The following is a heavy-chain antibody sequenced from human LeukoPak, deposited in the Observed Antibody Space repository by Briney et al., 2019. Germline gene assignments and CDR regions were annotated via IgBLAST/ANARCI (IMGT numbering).Heavy chain of an antibody. V-gene: IGHV1-8*01. CDR2: MNPNSGNT. CDR1: GYTFTSYD. Sequence: ASVKLSCKASGYTFTSYDINWVRQATGQGLEWMGWMNPNSGNTGYAQKFQGRVTMTRNTSISTAYMELSSLRSEETAVYYCARQYDSSGTLDYWGQGTLVTVCS. CDR3: ARQYDSSGTLDY. J-gene: IGHJ4*02. D-gene: IGHD3-22*01.